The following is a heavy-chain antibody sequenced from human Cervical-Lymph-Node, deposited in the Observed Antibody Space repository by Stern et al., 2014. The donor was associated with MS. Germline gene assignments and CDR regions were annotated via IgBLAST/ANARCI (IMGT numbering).Heavy chain of an antibody. CDR2: IWYDGSNP. V-gene: IGHV3-33*01. J-gene: IGHJ4*02. CDR3: ASAYSSSHYYFDY. D-gene: IGHD6-13*01. Sequence: VQLVESGGGVVQPGRSLRLSCAASGFSFSRYAMHWVRQAPGKGLEWVALIWYDGSNPYYADSVTGRFTISRDNSKNTLYLQMNSLRAEDTAVYYCASAYSSSHYYFDYWGQGTLVTVSS. CDR1: GFSFSRYA.